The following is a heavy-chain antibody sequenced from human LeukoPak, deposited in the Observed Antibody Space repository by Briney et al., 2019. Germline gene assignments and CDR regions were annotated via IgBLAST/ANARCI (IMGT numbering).Heavy chain of an antibody. Sequence: SETLSLTCTVSGGSISSYYWSWIRQPPGKGLEWIGYIYYSGSTNYKPSLKSRVTVSVDTSKNQFSLNLSSVTAADTAVYYCAKYLAATGESHLDYWGQGTLVTVSS. V-gene: IGHV4-59*03. CDR1: GGSISSYY. J-gene: IGHJ4*02. CDR3: AKYLAATGESHLDY. D-gene: IGHD6-13*01. CDR2: IYYSGST.